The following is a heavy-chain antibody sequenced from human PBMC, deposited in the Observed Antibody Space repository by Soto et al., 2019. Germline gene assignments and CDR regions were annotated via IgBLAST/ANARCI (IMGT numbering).Heavy chain of an antibody. V-gene: IGHV3-48*03. Sequence: VQLVESGGGLVQPGGSLRVSCAASGFTFNTYEMNWVRQAPGKGLEWVSYISSSGSTTYYADSVKGRFTISRDNAKNSLYLKMNSLRAEDTAIYYCATRWGGGGAFDFWGQGTMVTVSS. CDR2: ISSSGSTT. J-gene: IGHJ3*01. D-gene: IGHD3-16*01. CDR3: ATRWGGGGAFDF. CDR1: GFTFNTYE.